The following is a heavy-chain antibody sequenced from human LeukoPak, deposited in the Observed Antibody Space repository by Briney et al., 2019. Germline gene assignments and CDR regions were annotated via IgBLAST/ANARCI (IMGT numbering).Heavy chain of an antibody. CDR1: GFTVSNNY. V-gene: IGHV3-9*01. CDR3: EKVYQNGRFVFDI. D-gene: IGHD3-16*01. CDR2: ISWNSGSI. J-gene: IGHJ3*02. Sequence: GGSLRLSCAASGFTVSNNYMTWVRQAPGKGLEWVSGISWNSGSIGYADSVKGRFTISRDNAKNSLYLQMNSLRAEDTALYYCEKVYQNGRFVFDIGGKGTMVPVSS.